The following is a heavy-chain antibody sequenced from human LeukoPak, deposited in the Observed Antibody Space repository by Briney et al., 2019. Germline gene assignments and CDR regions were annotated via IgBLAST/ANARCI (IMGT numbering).Heavy chain of an antibody. CDR3: ARGNWSSSWYPD. Sequence: GGSLRLSCAASGFTFSSYGMHWVRQAPGKGLEWVAVIWYDGSNKYYADSVKGRFTISRDNSKNTLYLQMNSLRAEDTAVYYCARGNWSSSWYPDWGQGTLVTVS. D-gene: IGHD6-13*01. CDR1: GFTFSSYG. J-gene: IGHJ4*02. V-gene: IGHV3-33*01. CDR2: IWYDGSNK.